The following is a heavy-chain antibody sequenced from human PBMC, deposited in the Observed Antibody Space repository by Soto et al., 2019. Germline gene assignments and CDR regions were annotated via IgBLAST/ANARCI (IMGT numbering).Heavy chain of an antibody. Sequence: QVQLVESGGGLVKPGGSLRLSCAASGFTFSDYYMSWMRQAPGKGLEWVSYISTSGSIIYYADSVKGRFTISRDNAKNSLYLQMNSLRAEDTAVYFCARGGKYYSSGRLYGMDVWGQGTTVTVSS. CDR2: ISTSGSII. J-gene: IGHJ6*02. D-gene: IGHD3-10*01. CDR1: GFTFSDYY. V-gene: IGHV3-11*01. CDR3: ARGGKYYSSGRLYGMDV.